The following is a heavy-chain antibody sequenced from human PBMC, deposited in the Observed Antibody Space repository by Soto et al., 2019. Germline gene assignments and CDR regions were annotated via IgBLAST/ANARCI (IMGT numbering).Heavy chain of an antibody. CDR3: ARAGDWNYVQDF. D-gene: IGHD1-7*01. CDR1: GFTFTHYR. Sequence: GGSLRLSCVASGFTFTHYRIHWVRQAPGKGLEWVARINSDGSNTNYADSVKGRFTISRDNSKNTVFLQMHSLTDDDSALYFCARAGDWNYVQDFWGQGTLVTVSS. V-gene: IGHV3-74*01. CDR2: INSDGSNT. J-gene: IGHJ4*02.